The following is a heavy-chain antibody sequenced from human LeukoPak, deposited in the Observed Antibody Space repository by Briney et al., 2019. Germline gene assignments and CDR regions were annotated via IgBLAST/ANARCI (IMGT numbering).Heavy chain of an antibody. Sequence: PSETLSLTCTVSGGSISSGSYYWSWIRQTAGKGLEWIGRIYTSGSTNYNPSLKSRVTISVDTSKNQFSLKLSSVTAADTAVYYCARDPGDCSNGLCYLFDYWGQGTLVTVSS. CDR1: GGSISSGSYY. CDR2: IYTSGST. D-gene: IGHD2-8*01. CDR3: ARDPGDCSNGLCYLFDY. V-gene: IGHV4-61*02. J-gene: IGHJ4*02.